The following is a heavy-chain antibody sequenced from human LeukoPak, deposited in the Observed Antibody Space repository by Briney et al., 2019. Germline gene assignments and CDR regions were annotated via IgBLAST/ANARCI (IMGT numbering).Heavy chain of an antibody. Sequence: GGSPRLSCAASGFTFSSYEMNWVRQAPGKGLEWVSYISSSGSTIYYADSVKGRFTISRDNAKNSLYLQMNSLRAEDTAVYYCARASIAAAGIHYWGQGTLVTVSS. D-gene: IGHD6-13*01. CDR2: ISSSGSTI. J-gene: IGHJ4*02. V-gene: IGHV3-48*03. CDR3: ARASIAAAGIHY. CDR1: GFTFSSYE.